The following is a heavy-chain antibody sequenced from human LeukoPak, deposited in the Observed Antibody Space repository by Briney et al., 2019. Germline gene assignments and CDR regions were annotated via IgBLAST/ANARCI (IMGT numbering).Heavy chain of an antibody. CDR2: ISWDGGST. CDR1: GFTFYDYT. D-gene: IGHD1-26*01. Sequence: GGSLRLSCAASGFTFYDYTMQWVRQAPGKGLEWGSHISWDGGSTYYADSVRGRFTISRENSKNSLYLQMNSLRTEDTALYYFAKDRVRGSYLFDYWGQGTLVTVSS. V-gene: IGHV3-43*01. J-gene: IGHJ4*02. CDR3: AKDRVRGSYLFDY.